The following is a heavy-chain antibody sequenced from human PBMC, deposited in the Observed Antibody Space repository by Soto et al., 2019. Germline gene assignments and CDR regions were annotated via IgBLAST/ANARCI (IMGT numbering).Heavy chain of an antibody. V-gene: IGHV3-74*01. D-gene: IGHD1-26*01. CDR3: ARGRGGSYYSEAFDI. J-gene: IGHJ3*02. Sequence: PGGSLRLSCAASGFTFSSYWMHWVRQAPGKGLVWVSRINSDGSSTYYADSVKGRFTISRDNAKNTLYLQMNSLRAEDTAVYYCARGRGGSYYSEAFDIWGQGTMVTVSS. CDR2: INSDGSST. CDR1: GFTFSSYW.